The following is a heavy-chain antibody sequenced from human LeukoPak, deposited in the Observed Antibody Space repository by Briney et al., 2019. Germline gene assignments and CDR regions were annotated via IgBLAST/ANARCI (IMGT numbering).Heavy chain of an antibody. Sequence: SETLSLTCTVSNGSISSHYWSWIRQAAGKGLEWIGRIYSTGSTNYNPSLKSRLTMSVDTSKNQFSLRLTSVTAADTAVYYCARIRDSSGYYLGAFDIWGKGTTVTVSS. D-gene: IGHD3-22*01. V-gene: IGHV4-4*07. J-gene: IGHJ3*02. CDR2: IYSTGST. CDR1: NGSISSHY. CDR3: ARIRDSSGYYLGAFDI.